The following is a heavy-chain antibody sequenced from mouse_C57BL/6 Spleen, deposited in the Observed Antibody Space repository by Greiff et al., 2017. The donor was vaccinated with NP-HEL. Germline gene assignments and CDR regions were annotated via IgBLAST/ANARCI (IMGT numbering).Heavy chain of an antibody. CDR1: GYTFTSYW. CDR3: ARFYYGSSHWYFEG. V-gene: IGHV1-59*01. CDR2: IDPSDSYT. D-gene: IGHD1-1*01. Sequence: QVQLKQPGAELVRPGTSVKLSCKASGYTFTSYWMHWVKQRPGQGLEWIGVIDPSDSYTNYNQKFKGKATLTVDTASSTAYLQLSSLPSEDSAVYDCARFYYGSSHWYFEGWGTGTTVTVAS. J-gene: IGHJ1*03.